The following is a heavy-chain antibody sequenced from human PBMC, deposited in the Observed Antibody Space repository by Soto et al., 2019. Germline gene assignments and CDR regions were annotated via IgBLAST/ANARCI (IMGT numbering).Heavy chain of an antibody. V-gene: IGHV3-72*01. D-gene: IGHD3-22*01. CDR2: SREKAQGYST. CDR1: GFTLSDRY. CDR3: VRATYFADSSGSTRCFDY. J-gene: IGHJ4*02. Sequence: RRLSCAGSGFTLSDRYIDWVRQAPGKRLAGVGRSREKAQGYSTAYAASVKGRLTTSRDESKYSVCLQLNSLETVDTAVYYCVRATYFADSSGSTRCFDYWGKGTLGTVSS.